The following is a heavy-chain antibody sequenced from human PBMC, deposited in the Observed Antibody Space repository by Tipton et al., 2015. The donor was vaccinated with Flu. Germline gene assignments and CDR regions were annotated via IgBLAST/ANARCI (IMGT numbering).Heavy chain of an antibody. Sequence: TLSLTCTVSGGSLSGSFYYWGWIRQPPGKGLEWIATIYYRGTTYYSPSLKSRVTISVDTSKSQFSLKLRSVTAADTAVYYCARLSYYDVDLKNFYFDYWGQGALVTVSS. CDR3: ARLSYYDVDLKNFYFDY. D-gene: IGHD3-10*02. CDR2: IYYRGTT. J-gene: IGHJ4*02. CDR1: GGSLSGSFYY. V-gene: IGHV4-39*01.